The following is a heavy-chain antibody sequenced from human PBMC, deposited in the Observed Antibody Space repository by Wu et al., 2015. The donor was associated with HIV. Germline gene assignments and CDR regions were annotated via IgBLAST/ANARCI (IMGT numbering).Heavy chain of an antibody. V-gene: IGHV1-18*01. CDR2: ISAYNGNT. J-gene: IGHJ6*02. Sequence: QVQLVQSGAEVKKPGASVKVSCKASGYSFTGFYLHWVRQAPGQGLEWMGWISAYNGNTDYAQNLQGRVTMTTDTSTNTAYMELRSLRFDDTAVYYCVRDQQWPSTYYYYYGMDVWAKGPRSPSP. D-gene: IGHD6-19*01. CDR3: VRDQQWPSTYYYYYGMDV. CDR1: GYSFTGFY.